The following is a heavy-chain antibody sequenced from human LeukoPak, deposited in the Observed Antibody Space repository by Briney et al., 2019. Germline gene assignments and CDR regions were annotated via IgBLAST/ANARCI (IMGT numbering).Heavy chain of an antibody. CDR2: INTDGSST. J-gene: IGHJ3*02. Sequence: GGSLRLSCAASGFTFSSYWMHWVRQAPGKGLVWVSRINTDGSSTSYADSVKGRFTISRDNAKNTLYLQMNSLRAEDTAVHYCARDFRLTWNLDAFDIWGQGTMVTVSS. V-gene: IGHV3-74*01. CDR3: ARDFRLTWNLDAFDI. D-gene: IGHD1-1*01. CDR1: GFTFSSYW.